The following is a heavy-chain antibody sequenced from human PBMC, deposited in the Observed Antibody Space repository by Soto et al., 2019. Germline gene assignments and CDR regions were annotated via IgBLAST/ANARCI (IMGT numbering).Heavy chain of an antibody. CDR3: VRDDVGVGIDY. D-gene: IGHD1-26*01. V-gene: IGHV3-74*03. CDR2: IDSDGNST. CDR1: GFTFSSYW. J-gene: IGHJ4*02. Sequence: EVQLVESGGGLVQPGGSLRLSCAASGFTFSSYWIHWVRQVPGKGLVWVSHIDSDGNSTTYADSVKGRFTISRDNAKNTVYLQMNSLRAEDTDVYYCVRDDVGVGIDYWGLGTLVTVSS.